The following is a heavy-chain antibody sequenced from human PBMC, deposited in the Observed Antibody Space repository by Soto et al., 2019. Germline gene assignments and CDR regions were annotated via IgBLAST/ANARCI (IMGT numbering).Heavy chain of an antibody. Sequence: PGRSLRLSCTTSGIPFRNYAMSWVRQTPGKGLEWVSAIDGSGDSTYYADSVKGRFTISRDNSGNTLYLQMDSLRAEDTAVYFCAKDRGCTYYFDYWRHGAPVTVSS. CDR3: AKDRGCTYYFDY. V-gene: IGHV3-23*01. CDR1: GIPFRNYA. J-gene: IGHJ4*01. CDR2: IDGSGDST. D-gene: IGHD2-8*01.